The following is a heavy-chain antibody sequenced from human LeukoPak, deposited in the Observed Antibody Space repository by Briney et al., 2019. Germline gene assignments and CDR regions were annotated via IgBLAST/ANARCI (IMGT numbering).Heavy chain of an antibody. J-gene: IGHJ4*02. D-gene: IGHD6-19*01. CDR1: GFTFSSYA. V-gene: IGHV3-23*01. CDR2: IFGSGGST. Sequence: GGSLRLSCAASGFTFSSYAMYWVRQAPGKGLEWVSGIFGSGGSTHYADSVKGRFTISRDNSKNTVYLQMNSLKAEDTAVYYCAKTTTGYSSGRFPGWPVDYWGQGTLVTVSS. CDR3: AKTTTGYSSGRFPGWPVDY.